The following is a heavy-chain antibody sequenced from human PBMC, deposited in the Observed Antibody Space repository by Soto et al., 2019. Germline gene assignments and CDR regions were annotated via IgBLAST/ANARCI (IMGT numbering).Heavy chain of an antibody. J-gene: IGHJ4*02. CDR2: TYYRSKWYS. V-gene: IGHV6-1*01. Sequence: QAQLQQSGPGLVKPSQTLSLTCAISGDSVSSNSAAWTWIRQSPSRGLEWLGRTYYRSKWYSDYAVSVRSRITINADTTRNQFSLQVNSVTPEDTAVYYCARQGSSWFDYWGQGPLVTVSS. CDR1: GDSVSSNSAA. CDR3: ARQGSSWFDY. D-gene: IGHD6-13*01.